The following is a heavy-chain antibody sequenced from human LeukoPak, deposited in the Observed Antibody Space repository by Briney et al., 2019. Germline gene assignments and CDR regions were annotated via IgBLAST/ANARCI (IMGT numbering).Heavy chain of an antibody. J-gene: IGHJ4*02. V-gene: IGHV4-38-2*02. Sequence: SETLSLTCTVSGYSISSGYYWGWIRQPPGRELEWIASIYYRGSTHYNPSLASLKSRVTISVDTSKNQFSLKLSSVTAVDTAVYYCAGSSSSEVPLDYWGQGTLVTVSS. CDR3: AGSSSSEVPLDY. CDR2: IYYRGST. CDR1: GYSISSGYY. D-gene: IGHD6-6*01.